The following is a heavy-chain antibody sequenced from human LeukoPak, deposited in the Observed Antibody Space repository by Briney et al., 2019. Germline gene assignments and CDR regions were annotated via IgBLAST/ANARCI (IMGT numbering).Heavy chain of an antibody. J-gene: IGHJ4*02. CDR1: GGTFSSYA. CDR2: IIPIFGTA. CDR3: ASSYYDGVWENQYYFDY. Sequence: GASVKVSCKASGGTFSSYAISWVRQAPGQGLEWMGGIIPIFGTANYAQKFQGRVTITADESTSTAYMELSSLRSEDTAVYYCASSYYDGVWENQYYFDYWGQGTLVTVSS. D-gene: IGHD3-22*01. V-gene: IGHV1-69*13.